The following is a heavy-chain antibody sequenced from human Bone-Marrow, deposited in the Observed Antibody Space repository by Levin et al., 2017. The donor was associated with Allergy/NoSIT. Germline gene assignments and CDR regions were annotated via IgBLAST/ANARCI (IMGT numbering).Heavy chain of an antibody. J-gene: IGHJ4*02. CDR2: INSGGSAT. V-gene: IGHV3-74*01. Sequence: SCAVSGFTFSTYWMHWVRQAPGKGLVWVSRINSGGSATDYADSVKGRFTISRDNARNTLYLQMNSLSAEDTAVYYCAKGGCSATSCLDYWAREPWSPSPQ. D-gene: IGHD2-2*01. CDR1: GFTFSTYW. CDR3: AKGGCSATSCLDY.